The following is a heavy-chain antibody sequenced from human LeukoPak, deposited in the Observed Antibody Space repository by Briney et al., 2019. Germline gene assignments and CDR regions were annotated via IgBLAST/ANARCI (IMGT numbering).Heavy chain of an antibody. J-gene: IGHJ4*02. V-gene: IGHV3-74*01. CDR1: GFTFSSYL. CDR2: INSDGSST. Sequence: GGSLRLSCAASGFTFSSYLMHWVRQAPGKGLVWVARINSDGSSTSYADSVKGRFTISRDNAKNTLYLQMNSLRAEDTAVYYCARDYYDSSGAIDYWGQGTLVTVSS. D-gene: IGHD3-22*01. CDR3: ARDYYDSSGAIDY.